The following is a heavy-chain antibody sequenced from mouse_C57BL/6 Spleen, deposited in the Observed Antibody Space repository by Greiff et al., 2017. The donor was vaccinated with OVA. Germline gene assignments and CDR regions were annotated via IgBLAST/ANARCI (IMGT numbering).Heavy chain of an antibody. CDR3: ARGLGPYYFDY. D-gene: IGHD4-1*01. J-gene: IGHJ2*01. CDR1: GFTFSDYG. V-gene: IGHV5-17*01. Sequence: EVMLVESGGGLVKPGGSLKLSCAASGFTFSDYGMHWVRQAPEKGLEWVAYISSGSSTIYYADTVKGRFTISRDNAKNTLFLQITSLRSEDTAMYYCARGLGPYYFDYWGQGTTLTVSS. CDR2: ISSGSSTI.